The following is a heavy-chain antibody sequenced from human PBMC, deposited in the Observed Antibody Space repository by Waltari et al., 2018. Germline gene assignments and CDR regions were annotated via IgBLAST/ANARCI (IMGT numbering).Heavy chain of an antibody. CDR1: VFTFSPYA. V-gene: IGHV3-23*04. CDR2: ISDDGQTS. J-gene: IGHJ6*03. Sequence: EARLEESGGGLEQPGKSLRLSCSASVFTFSPYAMTGVRQAPGKGLEWVSAISDDGQTSFYADSVKGRCIISRDNSKSTLFLHLNSLRGDDTARYYCAKGIRATATYFYMDVWGKGTTVTVSS. D-gene: IGHD3-10*01. CDR3: AKGIRATATYFYMDV.